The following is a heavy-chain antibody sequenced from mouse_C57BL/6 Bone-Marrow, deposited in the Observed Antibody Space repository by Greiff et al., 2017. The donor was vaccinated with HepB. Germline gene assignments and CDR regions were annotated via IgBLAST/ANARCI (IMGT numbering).Heavy chain of an antibody. CDR1: GYTFTDYY. Sequence: QVQLKQSGAELVRPGASVKLSCKASGYTFTDYYINWVKQRPGQGLEWIARIYPGSGNTYYNEKFKGKATLTAEKSSSTAYMQLSSLTSEDSAVYFCARSTTVVGYFDYWGQGTTLTVSS. CDR2: IYPGSGNT. CDR3: ARSTTVVGYFDY. J-gene: IGHJ2*01. D-gene: IGHD1-1*01. V-gene: IGHV1-76*01.